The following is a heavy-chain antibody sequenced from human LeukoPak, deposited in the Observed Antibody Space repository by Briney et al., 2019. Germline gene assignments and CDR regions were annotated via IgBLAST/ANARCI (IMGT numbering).Heavy chain of an antibody. CDR2: ISVSGSST. CDR3: ARRLAVAGNFDY. J-gene: IGHJ4*02. V-gene: IGHV3-23*01. CDR1: GFTFSSYA. D-gene: IGHD6-19*01. Sequence: GGSLRLSCAVSGFTFSSYAVSWVRQAPGEGLEWVSTISVSGSSTYYADSVKGRFTISRDNSKNTLYLQMNSLRVEDTAVYYCARRLAVAGNFDYWGQGALVTVSS.